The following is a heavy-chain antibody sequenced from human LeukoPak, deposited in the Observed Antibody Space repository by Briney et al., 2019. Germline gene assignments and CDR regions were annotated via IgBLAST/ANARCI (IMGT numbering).Heavy chain of an antibody. CDR2: ISSSSSYT. CDR3: ARDTRNYYGSGSDAFDI. CDR1: GFTFSDYY. D-gene: IGHD3-10*01. Sequence: GGSLRLSCAASGFTFSDYYMSWIRQAPGKGLEWVSYISSSSSYTNYAGSVKGRFTISRDSAKNSLYMQMNSLRDEDTAVYYCARDTRNYYGSGSDAFDIWGQGTMVTVSS. J-gene: IGHJ3*02. V-gene: IGHV3-11*05.